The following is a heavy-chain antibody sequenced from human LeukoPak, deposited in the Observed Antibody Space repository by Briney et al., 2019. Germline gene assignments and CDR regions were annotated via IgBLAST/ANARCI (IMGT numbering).Heavy chain of an antibody. D-gene: IGHD4-17*01. CDR3: VRNDYGDYGD. V-gene: IGHV3-23*03. J-gene: IGHJ4*02. Sequence: GGTLGLSCAASGFTFSSYAMSWVRQAPGKGLEWVSVIYSGGNPYYGDFVEGRFTISRDNSKDTLYLQMNSLRAEDTAIYYCVRNDYGDYGDWGQGTLVTVSS. CDR2: IYSGGNP. CDR1: GFTFSSYA.